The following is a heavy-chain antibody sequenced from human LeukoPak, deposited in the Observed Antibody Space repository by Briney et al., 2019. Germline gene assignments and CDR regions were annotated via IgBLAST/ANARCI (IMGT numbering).Heavy chain of an antibody. V-gene: IGHV3-30*02. CDR1: GFTFSNYG. CDR2: IRFDGSNK. D-gene: IGHD7-27*01. Sequence: PGGSLRLSCAASGFTFSNYGVHWVRQAPGKGLEWVSFIRFDGSNKYYADSVKGRFTISRDSSKNTLYLQMNSLRAEDTAVYYCASRKLGNDYWGQGTLVTVSS. J-gene: IGHJ4*02. CDR3: ASRKLGNDY.